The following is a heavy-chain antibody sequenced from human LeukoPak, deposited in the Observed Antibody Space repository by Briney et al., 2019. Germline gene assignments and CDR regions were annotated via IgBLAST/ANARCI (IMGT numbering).Heavy chain of an antibody. CDR2: VTGRGDGT. Sequence: GGSLRLSCAASGFTFSTYAMSWVRQAPGRGLEWVSIVTGRGDGTEYAHSVKGRFTISRDNSKNTLYLQMNSLRVEDTAVYYCAKGQGTVTPQGRAYDSWGQGTLVTVSS. CDR3: AKGQGTVTPQGRAYDS. D-gene: IGHD4-17*01. V-gene: IGHV3-23*01. J-gene: IGHJ5*01. CDR1: GFTFSTYA.